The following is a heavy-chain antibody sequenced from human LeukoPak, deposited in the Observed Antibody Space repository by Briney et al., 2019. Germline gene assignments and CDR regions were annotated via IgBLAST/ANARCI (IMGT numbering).Heavy chain of an antibody. CDR1: GFTFSDYY. Sequence: GGSLRLSCAGSGFTFSDYYMTWIRQAPGKGLEWVSYISSSGSTMYYADSVKGRFTISRDNAKTSLYLQMNSLRAEDTAVYYCAKRSVIVTTSLFDYWGQGTLVTVSS. CDR3: AKRSVIVTTSLFDY. D-gene: IGHD5-12*01. CDR2: ISSSGSTM. J-gene: IGHJ4*02. V-gene: IGHV3-11*01.